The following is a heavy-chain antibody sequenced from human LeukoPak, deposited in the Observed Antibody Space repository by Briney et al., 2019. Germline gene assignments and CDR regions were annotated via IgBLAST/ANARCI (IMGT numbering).Heavy chain of an antibody. CDR1: GGSMSSYY. CDR3: AGGGTPMVYYFDN. J-gene: IGHJ4*02. Sequence: PSETLSLTCTVSGGSMSSYYWSWIRQPAGKGLEWIGRIYTSGSTSYNPSLKSRVTMSVDTSKNQFSLQLSSVTAADTAEYYCAGGGTPMVYYFDNWGQGTLVTVSS. D-gene: IGHD5-18*01. V-gene: IGHV4-4*07. CDR2: IYTSGST.